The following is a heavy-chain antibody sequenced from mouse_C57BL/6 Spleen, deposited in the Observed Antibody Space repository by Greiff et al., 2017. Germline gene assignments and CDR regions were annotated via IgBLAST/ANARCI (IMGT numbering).Heavy chain of an antibody. Sequence: QVQLKESGAELVRPGASVKLSCKASGYTFTDYYINWVKQRPGQGLEWIARIYPGSGNTYYNEKFKGKATLTAEKSSSTAYMQLSSLTSEDSAVYFCARWDGNYVWFAYWGQGTLVTVSA. CDR1: GYTFTDYY. J-gene: IGHJ3*01. V-gene: IGHV1-76*01. CDR3: ARWDGNYVWFAY. CDR2: IYPGSGNT. D-gene: IGHD2-1*01.